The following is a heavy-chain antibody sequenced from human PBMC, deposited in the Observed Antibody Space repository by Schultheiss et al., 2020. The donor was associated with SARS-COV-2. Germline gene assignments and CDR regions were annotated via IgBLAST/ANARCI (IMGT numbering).Heavy chain of an antibody. J-gene: IGHJ6*02. CDR3: ARGSGTRSLPPVSYYYYYGMDV. Sequence: GGSLRLSCAASGFTFSDYYMSRIRQAPGKGLEWVSYISSSSSYTNYADSVKGRFTISRDNAKNSLYLQMNSLRAEDTAVYYCARGSGTRSLPPVSYYYYYGMDVWGQGTTVTVSS. CDR2: ISSSSSYT. D-gene: IGHD3-10*01. V-gene: IGHV3-11*06. CDR1: GFTFSDYY.